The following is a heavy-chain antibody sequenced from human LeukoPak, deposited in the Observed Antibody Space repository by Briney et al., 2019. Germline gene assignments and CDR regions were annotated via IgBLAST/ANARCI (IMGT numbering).Heavy chain of an antibody. V-gene: IGHV4-39*07. D-gene: IGHD3-22*01. CDR1: GGSISSSSYY. J-gene: IGHJ4*02. Sequence: PSETLSLTCTVSGGSISSSSYYWGWIRQPPGKGLEWIGSIYYSGSTNYNPSLKSRVTISVDTSKNQFSLKLRSVTAADTAVYYCARVTGYVIEDYFDYWGQGTLVTVPS. CDR2: IYYSGST. CDR3: ARVTGYVIEDYFDY.